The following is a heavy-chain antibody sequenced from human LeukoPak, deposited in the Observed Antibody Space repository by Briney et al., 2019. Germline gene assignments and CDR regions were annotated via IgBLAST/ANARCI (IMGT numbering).Heavy chain of an antibody. CDR3: ARHQLIDWSPAVDY. CDR2: ILYTGST. J-gene: IGHJ4*02. Sequence: PSETLSLTCTVSGDSISGSSYYWGWIRQPPGKGLEWIGSILYTGSTYYNPSLKSRVTLSEDTSNNQFSLRLRSVTAADTAVYYCARHQLIDWSPAVDYWGQGTLVTVSA. D-gene: IGHD3-9*01. V-gene: IGHV4-39*01. CDR1: GDSISGSSYY.